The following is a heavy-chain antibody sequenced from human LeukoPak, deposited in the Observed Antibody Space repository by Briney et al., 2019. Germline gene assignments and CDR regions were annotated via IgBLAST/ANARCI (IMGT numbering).Heavy chain of an antibody. J-gene: IGHJ5*02. CDR2: ISWNSGSI. V-gene: IGHV3-9*01. CDR3: AKGRYSYGPNWFDP. Sequence: GGSLRLSCAASGFAFDDYAMHWVRQAPGKGLEWVSGISWNSGSIGYADSVKGRFTISRDNAKNSLYLQMNSLRAEDTALYYCAKGRYSYGPNWFDPWGQGTLVTVSS. D-gene: IGHD5-18*01. CDR1: GFAFDDYA.